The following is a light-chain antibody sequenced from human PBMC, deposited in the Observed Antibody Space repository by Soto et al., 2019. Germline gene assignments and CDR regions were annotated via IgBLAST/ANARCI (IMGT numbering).Light chain of an antibody. CDR3: QQYGSSPRT. CDR2: GAA. Sequence: EIVLTQSPGTLSLSPGERATLSCRASQSVSSSYLVWYQQKPGQAPRLLIYGAANRATGIPDWFSGSGSGTDFTLTISRLEPEDFAVYYCQQYGSSPRTFGQGTKVEIK. CDR1: QSVSSSY. J-gene: IGKJ1*01. V-gene: IGKV3-20*01.